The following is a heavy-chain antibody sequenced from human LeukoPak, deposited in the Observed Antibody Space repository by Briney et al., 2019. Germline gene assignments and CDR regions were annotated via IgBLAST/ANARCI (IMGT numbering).Heavy chain of an antibody. CDR1: GFTFSSYG. Sequence: GGSLRLSCAASGFTFSSYGMHWVRQAPGKGLEWVAVIWYDGGNKYYADSVKGRFTISRDNSKNTLYLQMNSLRAEDTAVYYCARAGYCSSTSCFYYYGMDVWGQGTTVTVSS. V-gene: IGHV3-33*01. D-gene: IGHD2-2*01. CDR2: IWYDGGNK. J-gene: IGHJ6*02. CDR3: ARAGYCSSTSCFYYYGMDV.